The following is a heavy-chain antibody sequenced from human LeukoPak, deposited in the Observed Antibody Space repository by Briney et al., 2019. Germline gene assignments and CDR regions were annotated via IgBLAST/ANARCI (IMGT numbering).Heavy chain of an antibody. CDR2: IYYSGST. CDR1: GGSISSYY. CDR3: ARLSGFGVVLSYFDY. J-gene: IGHJ4*02. Sequence: SETLSLTCTVSGGSISSYYWSWIRQPPEKGLECIGYIYYSGSTNYNPSLKSRVTISVDTSKNQFSLKLSSVTAADTAAYYCARLSGFGVVLSYFDYWGQGTLVTVSS. V-gene: IGHV4-59*01. D-gene: IGHD3-3*01.